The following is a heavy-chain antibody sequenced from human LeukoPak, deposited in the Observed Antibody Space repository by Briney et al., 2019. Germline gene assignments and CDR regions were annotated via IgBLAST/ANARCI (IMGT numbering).Heavy chain of an antibody. Sequence: GASVKVSCKASGYTFTSYCMHWVRQAPGQGLEWMGIINPSGGSTSYAQKFQGRVTMTRDTSTSTVYMELSSLRSEDTAVYYCARVNKYCGGDCYSGHYAFDIWGQGTMVTVSS. V-gene: IGHV1-46*01. CDR3: ARVNKYCGGDCYSGHYAFDI. CDR1: GYTFTSYC. CDR2: INPSGGST. D-gene: IGHD2-21*02. J-gene: IGHJ3*02.